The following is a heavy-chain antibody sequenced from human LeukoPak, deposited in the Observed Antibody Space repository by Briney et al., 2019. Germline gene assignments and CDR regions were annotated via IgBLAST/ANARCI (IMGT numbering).Heavy chain of an antibody. CDR2: INPSGGST. D-gene: IGHD6-13*01. V-gene: IGHV1-46*01. CDR3: ARVLPIAAAALRGFDY. J-gene: IGHJ4*02. CDR1: GYTFTSYY. Sequence: ASVKVSCKASGYTFTSYYMHWVRQAPGQGLEWMGIINPSGGSTSYAQKFQRRVTMTRDTSTSTVYMELSSLRSEDTAVYYCARVLPIAAAALRGFDYWGQGTLVTVSS.